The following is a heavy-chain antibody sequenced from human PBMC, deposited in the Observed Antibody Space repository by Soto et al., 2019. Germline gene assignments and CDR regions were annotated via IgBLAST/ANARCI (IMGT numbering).Heavy chain of an antibody. J-gene: IGHJ4*02. CDR3: ARDIDF. Sequence: GRSMRLPCTVAGFIVGNIYMSWVRQAQGKGLEWVSTIYADGRTYYADSVKGRFTMSRDDVKNTLFLQMNFLRVGDTAVYYYARDIDFCGQGTLVTVSS. V-gene: IGHV3-66*01. CDR2: IYADGRT. CDR1: GFIVGNIY.